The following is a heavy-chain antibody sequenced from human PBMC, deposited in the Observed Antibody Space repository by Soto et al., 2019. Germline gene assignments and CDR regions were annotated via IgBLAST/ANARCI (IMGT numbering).Heavy chain of an antibody. Sequence: QVRLVESGGGVVRLGRSLRLSCAASGFTFTNYDMHWVRQAPGKGLEWVAVVSYDGSSEDYAASVKGRFTISRENSKDTLFLQMNTLRAEDTAVYYCARDGVLRLRELSLDYYYGMDIWGQGTTVTVSS. CDR3: ARDGVLRLRELSLDYYYGMDI. J-gene: IGHJ6*02. CDR2: VSYDGSSE. CDR1: GFTFTNYD. D-gene: IGHD3-16*02. V-gene: IGHV3-33*05.